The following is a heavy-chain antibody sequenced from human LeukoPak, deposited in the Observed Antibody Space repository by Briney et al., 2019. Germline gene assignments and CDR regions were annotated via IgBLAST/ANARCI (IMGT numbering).Heavy chain of an antibody. CDR2: INSDGSST. V-gene: IGHV3-74*01. Sequence: PGGSLRLSCAASGFTFSSYWMHWVRQAPGKGLVWVSRINSDGSSTSYADSVKGRFTISRDNAKNTLYLQMNSLRAEDTALYYCARAPHPYIVGAPFDYWGQGTLVTVSS. D-gene: IGHD1-26*01. J-gene: IGHJ4*02. CDR3: ARAPHPYIVGAPFDY. CDR1: GFTFSSYW.